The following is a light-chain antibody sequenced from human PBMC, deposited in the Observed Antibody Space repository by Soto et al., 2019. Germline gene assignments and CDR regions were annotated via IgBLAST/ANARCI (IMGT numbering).Light chain of an antibody. V-gene: IGLV2-8*01. Sequence: QSALTQPPSASGSPGQSVTISCTGTSSDVGGCRFVSWYQQFPGKAPQLIIYEVNKRPSGVPDRFSGSKSGNTASLTISGLQAEDEADYYCSACAGSNNPYVFGTGTKVTVL. CDR3: SACAGSNNPYV. CDR1: SSDVGGCRF. J-gene: IGLJ1*01. CDR2: EVN.